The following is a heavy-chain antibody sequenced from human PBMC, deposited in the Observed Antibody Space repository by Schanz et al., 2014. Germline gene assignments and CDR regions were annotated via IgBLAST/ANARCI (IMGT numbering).Heavy chain of an antibody. J-gene: IGHJ4*02. CDR2: FVPRLRVA. CDR3: ETTPQGDNVPLPGYLAFDS. Sequence: QVQLVQSGAEVKKPGSSVKVSCKASGGTLQSYTFSWVRQAPGQGLEWMGRFVPRLRVALYAQIFRGRVPISEASSMNAAQREARSSRSEDRGMYYCETTPQGDNVPLPGYLAFDSWGLGTLVTVSS. D-gene: IGHD3-16*01. V-gene: IGHV1-69*02. CDR1: GGTLQSYT.